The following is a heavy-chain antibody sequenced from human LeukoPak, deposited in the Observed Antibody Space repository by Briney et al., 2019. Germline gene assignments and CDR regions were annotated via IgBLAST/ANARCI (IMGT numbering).Heavy chain of an antibody. J-gene: IGHJ4*02. CDR1: GGSISSGDYY. Sequence: SQTLSLTCTVSGGSISSGDYYWSWIRQPPGKGLEWVGYIYYSGSTYYNPSLKSRVTISVDTSKNQFSLTLSSVTAADTAVYYCARAQYSSGWYLDYWGQGTLVTVSS. CDR3: ARAQYSSGWYLDY. D-gene: IGHD6-19*01. V-gene: IGHV4-30-4*01. CDR2: IYYSGST.